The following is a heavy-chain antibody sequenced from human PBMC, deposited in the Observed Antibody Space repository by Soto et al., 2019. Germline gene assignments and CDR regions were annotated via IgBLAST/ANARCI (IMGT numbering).Heavy chain of an antibody. J-gene: IGHJ5*02. Sequence: PSKTLSLACAVSGGSISTFNWWSWVRQPPGKGLEWIGEVYRTGSTNYNPSLESRLTISVDKSKNQFSLKLNSVTAADTAVYYCARGLGPWGQGTLVTVS. D-gene: IGHD3-10*01. CDR1: GGSISTFNW. V-gene: IGHV4-4*02. CDR2: VYRTGST. CDR3: ARGLGP.